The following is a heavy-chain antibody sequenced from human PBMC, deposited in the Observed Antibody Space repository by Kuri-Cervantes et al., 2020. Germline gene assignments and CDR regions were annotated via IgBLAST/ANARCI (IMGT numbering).Heavy chain of an antibody. CDR1: GYTFTSCG. CDR3: ARDPRRGQGRNSYYYYYYMDV. CDR2: IIPILGTA. D-gene: IGHD4-23*01. J-gene: IGHJ6*03. Sequence: SVKVSCKASGYTFTSCGISWVRQAPGQGLEWMGGIIPILGTANYAQKFQGRVTITADKSTSTAYMELSSLRAEDTAVYYCARDPRRGQGRNSYYYYYYMDVWGKGTTVTVSS. V-gene: IGHV1-69*10.